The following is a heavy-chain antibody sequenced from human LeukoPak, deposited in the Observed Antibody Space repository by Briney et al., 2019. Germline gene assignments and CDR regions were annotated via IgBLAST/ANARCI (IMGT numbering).Heavy chain of an antibody. J-gene: IGHJ5*02. D-gene: IGHD1-14*01. CDR1: GYTFTGYY. CDR3: AGASLNHGGFDP. CDR2: INPNSGGT. V-gene: IGHV1-2*02. Sequence: ASVKVSCKASGYTFTGYYMHWVRQAPGQGLEWMGWINPNSGGTNYAQKFQGRVTMTRDTSISTAYMELSRLRSDDTAVYYCAGASLNHGGFDPWGQGTLVTVSS.